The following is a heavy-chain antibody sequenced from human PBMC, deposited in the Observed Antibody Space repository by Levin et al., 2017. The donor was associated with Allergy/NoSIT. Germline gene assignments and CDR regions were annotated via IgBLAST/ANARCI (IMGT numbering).Heavy chain of an antibody. J-gene: IGHJ6*02. CDR3: ARHIWLDSGYSSSWYAFVPAEAPYYYYHGMDV. V-gene: IGHV4-39*01. CDR2: IYYSGST. D-gene: IGHD6-13*01. CDR1: GGSISSSSYY. Sequence: PSETLSLTCTVSGGSISSSSYYWGWIRQPPGKGLEWIGSIYYSGSTYYNPSLKSRVTISVDTSKNQFSLKLSSVTAADTAVYYCARHIWLDSGYSSSWYAFVPAEAPYYYYHGMDVWGQGTTVTVSS.